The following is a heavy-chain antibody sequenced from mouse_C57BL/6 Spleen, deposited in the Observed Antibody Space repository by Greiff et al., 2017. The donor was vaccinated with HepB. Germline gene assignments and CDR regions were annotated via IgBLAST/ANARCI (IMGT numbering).Heavy chain of an antibody. V-gene: IGHV1-82*01. CDR1: GYAFSSSW. Sequence: QVQLKESGPELVKPGASVKISCKASGYAFSSSWMNWVKQRPGKGLEWIGRIYPGDGDTNYNGKFKGKATLTADKSSSTAYMQLSSLTSEDSAVYFCARSTVTTVVPDYWGQGTTLTVSS. CDR2: IYPGDGDT. J-gene: IGHJ2*01. CDR3: ARSTVTTVVPDY. D-gene: IGHD1-1*01.